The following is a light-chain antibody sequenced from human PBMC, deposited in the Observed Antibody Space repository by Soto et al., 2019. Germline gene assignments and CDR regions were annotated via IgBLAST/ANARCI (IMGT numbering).Light chain of an antibody. V-gene: IGKV1-39*01. CDR2: AAS. Sequence: DIQMTQSPSSLSASVGDRVTITCRASQSISSYLNWYQQKPGKAPKLLIYAASSLQSGVPSRFSGSGSETDVTLTISSLQPEEFATYYCQQSYSTPPWTFGQGTKVDIK. J-gene: IGKJ1*01. CDR1: QSISSY. CDR3: QQSYSTPPWT.